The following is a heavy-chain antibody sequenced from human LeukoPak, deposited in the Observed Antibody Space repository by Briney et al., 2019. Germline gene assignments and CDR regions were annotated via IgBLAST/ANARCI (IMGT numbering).Heavy chain of an antibody. CDR2: IYNSRIT. Sequence: SETLSLTCTVSGGSFSSHFWSWIRQPPGKELEWIGYIYNSRITNYNPSLKSRVTMSVDTSKNQFSLMLRSVTAADTAVYYCARDHLPAGAPGYYMDVGGKGTTVTVS. J-gene: IGHJ6*03. V-gene: IGHV4-59*11. CDR3: ARDHLPAGAPGYYMDV. D-gene: IGHD4/OR15-4a*01. CDR1: GGSFSSHF.